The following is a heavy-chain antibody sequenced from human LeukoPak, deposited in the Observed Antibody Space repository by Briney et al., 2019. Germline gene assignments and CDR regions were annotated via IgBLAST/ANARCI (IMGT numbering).Heavy chain of an antibody. CDR3: ARGANVLRYFE. CDR2: ISSSSSYM. D-gene: IGHD3-9*01. Sequence: GGSLRLSCAASGFTFSSYSMNWVRQAPGKGLEWVSSISSSSSYMYYADSVKGRFTISRDNAKNSLYLQMNSLRAEDTAVYYCARGANVLRYFERGQGTLVTVSS. CDR1: GFTFSSYS. V-gene: IGHV3-21*01. J-gene: IGHJ4*02.